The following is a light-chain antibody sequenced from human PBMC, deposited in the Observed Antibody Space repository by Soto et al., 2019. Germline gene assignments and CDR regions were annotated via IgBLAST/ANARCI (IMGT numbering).Light chain of an antibody. V-gene: IGLV2-14*01. CDR1: SSDIGLYNY. CDR2: EVN. J-gene: IGLJ1*01. Sequence: SVLSQPASMSGSLGQSITIPCTGASSDIGLYNYVSWYQHHPGKAPKLLISEVNIRPSGLSDRFSASKAGNTASLTISGLQPEDEAYYYCSCLSTTSTPIVFGTGTKVTVL. CDR3: SCLSTTSTPIV.